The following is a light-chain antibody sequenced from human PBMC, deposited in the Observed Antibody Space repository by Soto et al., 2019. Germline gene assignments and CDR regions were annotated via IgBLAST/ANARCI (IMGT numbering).Light chain of an antibody. V-gene: IGKV3-20*01. CDR2: GTS. CDR1: QSIDSIS. Sequence: EIVLTQSPGTLSLFPGERATLSCRASQSIDSISLAWYQQKPGQAPRLLIYGTSNRATGIPDRFSGSGSGTDFTLTISRLEPEDFAVYYCQQYDSSPRTFGQGTKVDNK. CDR3: QQYDSSPRT. J-gene: IGKJ1*01.